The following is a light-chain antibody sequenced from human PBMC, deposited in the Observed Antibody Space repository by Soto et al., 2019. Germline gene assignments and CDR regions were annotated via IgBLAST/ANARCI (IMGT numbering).Light chain of an antibody. Sequence: QSVLTQPPSVSGAPGQRVTISCTVSSSNIGAGYGVHWYQQLPGTAPKLLIYGNSNRPSGVPDRFSGSKSGTSASLAITGLQAQDEADYYCQSYDSSLSGYVFGTGTKLTVL. V-gene: IGLV1-40*01. CDR2: GNS. CDR1: SSNIGAGYG. J-gene: IGLJ1*01. CDR3: QSYDSSLSGYV.